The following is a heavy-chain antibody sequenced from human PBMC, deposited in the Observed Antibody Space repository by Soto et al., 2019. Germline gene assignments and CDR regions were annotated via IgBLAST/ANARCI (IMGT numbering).Heavy chain of an antibody. D-gene: IGHD1-1*01. Sequence: GGSLRLSCATSGFTFDNYAMSWVRQAPGKGLEWLGFIRSKAYGGAPDYAASVEGRFTISRDDSTSIAYLQMNSLKTEDTAVYYCLKNDDHVPDWGRGTLVTVSS. CDR2: IRSKAYGGAP. CDR3: LKNDDHVPD. CDR1: GFTFDNYA. V-gene: IGHV3-49*04. J-gene: IGHJ4*02.